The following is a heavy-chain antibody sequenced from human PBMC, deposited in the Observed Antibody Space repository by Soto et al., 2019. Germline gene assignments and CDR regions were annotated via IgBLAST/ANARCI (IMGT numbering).Heavy chain of an antibody. Sequence: PSETLSLTCTVSGGSIRVQSYYWTWIRQTPGKGLEWVGSSYYSGTSYFNPALKGRVTISVDTSTNQFSLRLTSVTAADTAVYYCTRRYNWNDYYFDHCGQGTLVTVS. D-gene: IGHD1-20*01. CDR1: GGSIRVQSYY. J-gene: IGHJ4*02. CDR2: SYYSGTS. V-gene: IGHV4-39*01. CDR3: TRRYNWNDYYFDH.